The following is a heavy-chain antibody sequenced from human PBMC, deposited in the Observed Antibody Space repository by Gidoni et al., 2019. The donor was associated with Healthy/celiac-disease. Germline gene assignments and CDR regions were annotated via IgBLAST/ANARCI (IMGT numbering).Heavy chain of an antibody. CDR3: ARPLVAAIHAFDI. CDR1: GYSVTSYW. Sequence: EVQLVQSGAEGKKHGESLKISCKGSGYSVTSYWIGWVRQMPGKGLEWRGIIYPGASDTRYSPSFQGQVTISADKSISTAYLQWSSLKASDTAMYYCARPLVAAIHAFDIWGQGTMVTVSS. D-gene: IGHD2-15*01. J-gene: IGHJ3*02. V-gene: IGHV5-51*01. CDR2: IYPGASDT.